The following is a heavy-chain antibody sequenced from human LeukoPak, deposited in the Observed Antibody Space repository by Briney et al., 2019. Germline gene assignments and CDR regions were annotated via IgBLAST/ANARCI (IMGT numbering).Heavy chain of an antibody. D-gene: IGHD2-2*01. Sequence: SQTLSLTCAISGDSVSTNSASWNWIRQSPSRGLEWLGRTYYRSKWYNEYAVSVKGRITINPDTSKNQFSLQLNSVTPEDTAVYYCARVSSRIIDYWGQGTLVTVSS. V-gene: IGHV6-1*01. CDR1: GDSVSTNSAS. CDR3: ARVSSRIIDY. CDR2: TYYRSKWYN. J-gene: IGHJ4*02.